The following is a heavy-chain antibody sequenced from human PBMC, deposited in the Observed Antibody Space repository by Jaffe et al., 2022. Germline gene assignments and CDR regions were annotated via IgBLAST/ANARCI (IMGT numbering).Heavy chain of an antibody. Sequence: QVQLVESGGGVVQPGGSLRLSCAASGFTFSSYGMHWVRQAPGKGLEWVAFIRYDGSNKYYADSVKGRFTISRDNSKNTLYLQMNSLRAEDTAVYYCFAQLPRYYYYYMDVWGKGTTVTVSS. J-gene: IGHJ6*03. CDR1: GFTFSSYG. V-gene: IGHV3-30*02. CDR2: IRYDGSNK. D-gene: IGHD2-2*01. CDR3: FAQLPRYYYYYMDV.